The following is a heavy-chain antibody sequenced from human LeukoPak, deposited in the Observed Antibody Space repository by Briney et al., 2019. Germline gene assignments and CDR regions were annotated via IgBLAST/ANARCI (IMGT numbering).Heavy chain of an antibody. CDR3: ARGLVGYSYGA. D-gene: IGHD5-18*01. Sequence: SETLSLTCAVYGGSFSGYYWSWIRQPPGKGLEWIGEINHSGSTNYNPSLKSRVTVSVDTSKNQFSLKLSSVTAADTAVYYCARGLVGYSYGAWGQGTLVTVSS. J-gene: IGHJ4*02. CDR2: INHSGST. CDR1: GGSFSGYY. V-gene: IGHV4-34*01.